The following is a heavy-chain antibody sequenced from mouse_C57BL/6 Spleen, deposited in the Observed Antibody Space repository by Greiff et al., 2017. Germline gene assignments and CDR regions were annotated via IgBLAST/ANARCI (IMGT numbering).Heavy chain of an antibody. Sequence: VQLQQSGPELVKPGASVKISCKASGYSFTGYYMNWVKQSPETSLEWIGEINPSTGGTTYNQKFKAKATLTVDKSSSTAYMQLKSLTSEDSAVYYCARLTDGSSYFDYGGQGTTLTVSS. CDR2: INPSTGGT. CDR3: ARLTDGSSYFDY. V-gene: IGHV1-42*01. D-gene: IGHD1-1*01. J-gene: IGHJ2*01. CDR1: GYSFTGYY.